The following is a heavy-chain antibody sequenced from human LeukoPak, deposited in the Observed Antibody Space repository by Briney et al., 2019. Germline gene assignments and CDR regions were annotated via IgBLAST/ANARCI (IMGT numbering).Heavy chain of an antibody. CDR3: ARLHSDYGVYWAGSGYYYYGMDV. CDR1: GGTFSSYA. J-gene: IGHJ6*02. CDR2: IIPIFGIA. D-gene: IGHD4-17*01. V-gene: IGHV1-69*04. Sequence: SVKVSCKASGGTFSSYAISWVRQAPGQGLEWMGRIIPIFGIANYAQKFQGRVTITADKSTSTAYMELSSLRSEDTAVYYCARLHSDYGVYWAGSGYYYYGMDVWGQGTTVTVSS.